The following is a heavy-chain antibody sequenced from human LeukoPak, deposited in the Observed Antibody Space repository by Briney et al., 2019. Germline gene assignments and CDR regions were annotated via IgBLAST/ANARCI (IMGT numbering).Heavy chain of an antibody. CDR3: ARSVMVVAEVTDFDY. CDR1: AYTFTSYG. CDR2: ISAYNGDT. V-gene: IGHV1-18*01. Sequence: WASVKVSCKASAYTFTSYGVSWVRQAPGQGLEWMGWISAYNGDTNYAQKLHGRVTMTTDTSTSTAYMELRSLRSDDTAVYYCARSVMVVAEVTDFDYWGQGTLVTVSS. J-gene: IGHJ4*02. D-gene: IGHD2-15*01.